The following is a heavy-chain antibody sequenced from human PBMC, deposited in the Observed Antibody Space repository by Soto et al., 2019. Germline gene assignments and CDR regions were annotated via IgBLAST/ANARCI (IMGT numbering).Heavy chain of an antibody. V-gene: IGHV4-39*01. Sequence: SETLSLTCTVSGGSSSSSSYYWGWIRQPPGKGLEWIGSIYYSGSTYYNPSLKSRVTISVDTSKNQFSLKLSSVTAADTAVYYCARLFSSGSGWYYYYYGMDVWGQGTTVTVSS. D-gene: IGHD6-19*01. CDR3: ARLFSSGSGWYYYYYGMDV. J-gene: IGHJ6*02. CDR2: IYYSGST. CDR1: GGSSSSSSYY.